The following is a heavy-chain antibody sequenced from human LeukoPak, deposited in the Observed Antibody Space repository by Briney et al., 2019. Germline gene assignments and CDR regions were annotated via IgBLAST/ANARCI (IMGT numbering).Heavy chain of an antibody. Sequence: GGSLRLSCVASGFTFTSYTMHWVRQAPGKGLEWVASIWYDASRVYYADSVKGQFTISIDNSKNTLYLQMNSLRAEDTAVYYCASYYGSGLFDYWGQGTLVTVSS. V-gene: IGHV3-30*02. J-gene: IGHJ4*02. D-gene: IGHD3-10*01. CDR1: GFTFTSYT. CDR3: ASYYGSGLFDY. CDR2: IWYDASRV.